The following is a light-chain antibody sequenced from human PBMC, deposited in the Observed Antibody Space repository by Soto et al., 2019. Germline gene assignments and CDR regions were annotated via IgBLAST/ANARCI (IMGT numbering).Light chain of an antibody. CDR1: QSISTW. V-gene: IGKV1-5*01. Sequence: DIQMTQSPSTLSASVGDRVTITCRASQSISTWLAWYQQKPGKAPKLLIYDAFYLERGVPSRFSGRGSGTEFALTISSLQSDDLATYYCQQYNSFWTFGQGTKVEI. CDR3: QQYNSFWT. J-gene: IGKJ1*01. CDR2: DAF.